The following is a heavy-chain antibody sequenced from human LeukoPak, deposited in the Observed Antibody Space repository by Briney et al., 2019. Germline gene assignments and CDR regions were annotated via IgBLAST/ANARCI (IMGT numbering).Heavy chain of an antibody. CDR3: ARDRHSGNYYLDF. D-gene: IGHD1-26*01. Sequence: VASVKVSCKASGYTFTNHDFNWMRQAPGQGLEWMGWINPNNAGTNYAQKFQGWVTMTRDTSISTAYMELNRLRSDDTAVYYCARDRHSGNYYLDFWGQGTLVTVSS. CDR2: INPNNAGT. J-gene: IGHJ4*02. CDR1: GYTFTNHD. V-gene: IGHV1-2*04.